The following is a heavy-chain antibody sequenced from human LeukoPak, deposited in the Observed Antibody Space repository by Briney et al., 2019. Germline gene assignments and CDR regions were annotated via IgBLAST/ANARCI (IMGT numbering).Heavy chain of an antibody. CDR1: GGSLSSYY. J-gene: IGHJ3*02. D-gene: IGHD6-19*01. Sequence: SETLSLTCTVSGGSLSSYYLSWIRQPPGKGLEWVGYIYYSGSTNYNPSLKRRVTISVDTSKNQFSLKLSSVTAADTAVYYCARQVIAVAGTGAFDIWGQGTMVTVSS. V-gene: IGHV4-59*08. CDR3: ARQVIAVAGTGAFDI. CDR2: IYYSGST.